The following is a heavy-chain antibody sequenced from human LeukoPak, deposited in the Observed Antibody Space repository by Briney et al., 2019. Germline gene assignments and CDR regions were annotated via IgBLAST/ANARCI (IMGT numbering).Heavy chain of an antibody. CDR3: TRDCSYYDFWSGAAVGIAFDI. CDR2: IRSKAYGGTT. CDR1: GFTFGDYA. Sequence: GGSLRLSCTASGFTFGDYAMSWVRQAPGKGLEWVGFIRSKAYGGTTEYAASVKGRFTISRDDSKSIAYLQMNSLKTEDTAVYYCTRDCSYYDFWSGAAVGIAFDIWGQGTMVTVSS. J-gene: IGHJ3*02. V-gene: IGHV3-49*04. D-gene: IGHD3-3*01.